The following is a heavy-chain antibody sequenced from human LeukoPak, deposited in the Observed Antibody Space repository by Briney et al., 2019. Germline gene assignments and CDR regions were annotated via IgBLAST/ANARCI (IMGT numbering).Heavy chain of an antibody. J-gene: IGHJ4*02. D-gene: IGHD3-22*01. CDR1: GGTFSSYA. Sequence: SVKVSCKASGGTFSSYAIIWVRQAPGQGLEWMGRIIPILGIANYAQKFQGRVTITADKSTSTAYMELSSLRSEDTAVYYCATPYHYYDSSGYLIYWGQGTLVTVSS. V-gene: IGHV1-69*04. CDR2: IIPILGIA. CDR3: ATPYHYYDSSGYLIY.